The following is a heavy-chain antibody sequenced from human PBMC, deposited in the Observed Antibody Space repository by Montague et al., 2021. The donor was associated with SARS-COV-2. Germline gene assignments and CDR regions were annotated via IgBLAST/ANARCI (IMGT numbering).Heavy chain of an antibody. J-gene: IGHJ4*02. CDR3: VRDGGNWYYFDY. D-gene: IGHD3-16*01. Sequence: TLSLTCSISGVSITSYYWIWVRQPAGKGLEWIGHIYASGSTNYSPSLKSRVRLSIDNPKNQFSLKLESLTAADTAVYYCVRDGGNWYYFDYWGQGALVTVSS. CDR2: IYASGST. CDR1: GVSITSYY. V-gene: IGHV4-4*07.